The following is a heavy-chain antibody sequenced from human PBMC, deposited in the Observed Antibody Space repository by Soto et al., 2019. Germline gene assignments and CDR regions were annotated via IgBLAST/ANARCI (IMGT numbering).Heavy chain of an antibody. Sequence: SETLSLTCTVSGGSINSYHWSWIRQPPGKGLEWIGYIFYTGSANYNPSLKSRVTISVDTSKNQFSLKLSSVTAADTAVYYCARVGVLTGYHYFDYWGQGTLVTVSS. V-gene: IGHV4-59*01. D-gene: IGHD3-9*01. CDR2: IFYTGSA. J-gene: IGHJ4*02. CDR1: GGSINSYH. CDR3: ARVGVLTGYHYFDY.